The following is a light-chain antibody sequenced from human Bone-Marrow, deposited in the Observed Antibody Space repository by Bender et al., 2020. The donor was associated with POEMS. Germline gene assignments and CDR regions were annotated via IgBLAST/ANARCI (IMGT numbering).Light chain of an antibody. J-gene: IGLJ3*02. V-gene: IGLV3-1*01. CDR2: QDN. Sequence: SYELTQPPSVSLSPGQTARITCSGDKLGTKFTSWYQQKPGQSPLLVIYQDNMRPSGIPERFSGSNSGNTATLTISGTQAMDEADYYCQAWDSAPWVFGGGPRLPLL. CDR1: KLGTKF. CDR3: QAWDSAPWV.